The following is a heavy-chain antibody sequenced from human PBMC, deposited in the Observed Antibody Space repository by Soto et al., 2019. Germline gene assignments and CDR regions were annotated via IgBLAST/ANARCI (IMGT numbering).Heavy chain of an antibody. Sequence: GGSLRLSCAASGFTFSSYEMNWVRQAPGKGLEWVSYISSSGSTIYYADSVKGRFTISRDNAKNSLYLQMNSLRAEDPAVYYCARSGITMVRRVIITPTKGMDVWGQGTTVTVSS. V-gene: IGHV3-48*03. J-gene: IGHJ6*02. CDR3: ARSGITMVRRVIITPTKGMDV. D-gene: IGHD3-10*01. CDR1: GFTFSSYE. CDR2: ISSSGSTI.